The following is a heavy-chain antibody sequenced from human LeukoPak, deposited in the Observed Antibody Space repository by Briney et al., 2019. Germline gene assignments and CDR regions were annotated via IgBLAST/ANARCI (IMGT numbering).Heavy chain of an antibody. CDR1: GFSITGSYY. CDR3: ARLGYCSSASCYPDY. D-gene: IGHD2-2*01. Sequence: PSETLSLTCTVSGFSITGSYYWGWIRQPPGKGLEWIGSVHHTGSTSYNPSLKSRATTSVDPSKGLLSLQLRFVTAADTAVYYCARLGYCSSASCYPDYWGQGTLVTVSS. J-gene: IGHJ4*02. CDR2: VHHTGST. V-gene: IGHV4-38-2*02.